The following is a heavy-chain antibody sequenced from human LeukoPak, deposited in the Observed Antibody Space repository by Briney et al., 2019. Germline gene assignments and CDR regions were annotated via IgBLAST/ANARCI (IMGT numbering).Heavy chain of an antibody. CDR1: GFTFSSYS. Sequence: GGSLRLSCAASGFTFSSYSMNWVRQAPGKGLEWVSSISSSSSYIYYADSVKGRFTISRDNAKNSLYLQMNSLRAEDTAVYYCARDLYMVRGVIALDYWGREPWSPSPQ. D-gene: IGHD3-10*01. V-gene: IGHV3-21*01. CDR3: ARDLYMVRGVIALDY. CDR2: ISSSSSYI. J-gene: IGHJ4*02.